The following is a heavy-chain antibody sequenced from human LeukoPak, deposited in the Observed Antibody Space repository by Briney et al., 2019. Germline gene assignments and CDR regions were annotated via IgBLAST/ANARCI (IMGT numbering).Heavy chain of an antibody. J-gene: IGHJ5*02. V-gene: IGHV4-59*01. CDR2: IYYSGST. CDR1: GGSISSYY. CDR3: ARANNWFDT. Sequence: PSETLSLTCTVSGGSISSYYWSWIRQPPGKGLEWIGYIYYSGSTNYNTSLKSRVTISVDTSKNQFSLKLSSVTAADTAVYYCARANNWFDTWGQGTLVTVSS.